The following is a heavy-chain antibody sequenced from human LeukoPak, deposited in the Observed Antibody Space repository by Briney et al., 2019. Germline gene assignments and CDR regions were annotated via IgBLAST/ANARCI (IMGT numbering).Heavy chain of an antibody. CDR1: GYTFSNYG. V-gene: IGHV1-18*01. CDR2: ISAYNGNT. D-gene: IGHD3-10*01. Sequence: ASVKVSCKASGYTFSNYGISWVRQAPGQGLEWMGWISAYNGNTNYEQKFQGRVTMTTDTSTSTAYMDLRSLTSDDTAVYYCATDSIKYHSGSYYPLDFWGQGTLVTVSA. CDR3: ATDSIKYHSGSYYPLDF. J-gene: IGHJ4*02.